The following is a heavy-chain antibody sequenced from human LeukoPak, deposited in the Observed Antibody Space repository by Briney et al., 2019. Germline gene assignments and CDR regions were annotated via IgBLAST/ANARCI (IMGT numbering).Heavy chain of an antibody. CDR1: GYTFSNYG. V-gene: IGHV1-2*02. CDR3: ARSSGWKYNIDY. Sequence: ASVKVSCKASGYTFSNYGISWVRQAPGQGLEWMGWINPNSGGTNYAQKFQGRVTMTRDTSISTAYMELSRLRSDDTAMYYCARSSGWKYNIDYWGQGTLVTVSS. J-gene: IGHJ4*02. CDR2: INPNSGGT. D-gene: IGHD6-19*01.